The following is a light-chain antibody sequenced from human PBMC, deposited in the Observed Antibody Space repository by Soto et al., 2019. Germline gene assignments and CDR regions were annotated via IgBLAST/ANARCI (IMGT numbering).Light chain of an antibody. CDR1: QSVRSNY. Sequence: EIVLTQSPATLSLSPGERANLSCRASQSVRSNYFAWYQQKPGQAPRLLIYDASTRATGISDRISGSGSGTDFSLTISRLEPEDFGVYYCQQYASPPLTFGGGTKVQIK. J-gene: IGKJ4*01. CDR2: DAS. V-gene: IGKV3-20*01. CDR3: QQYASPPLT.